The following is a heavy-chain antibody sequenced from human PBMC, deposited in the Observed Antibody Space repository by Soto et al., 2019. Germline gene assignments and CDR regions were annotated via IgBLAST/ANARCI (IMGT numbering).Heavy chain of an antibody. Sequence: GVFLSLSCPASGFPFNRYGVSWVRPAPGKGLEWVSAISGSGDSTYYADSVKGRFTISRDSSNNTLYLQMNNLRADDTALYFCVKLRLELLYSDSWGLGALVTVSA. V-gene: IGHV3-23*01. J-gene: IGHJ4*02. CDR1: GFPFNRYG. CDR2: ISGSGDST. D-gene: IGHD1-7*01. CDR3: VKLRLELLYSDS.